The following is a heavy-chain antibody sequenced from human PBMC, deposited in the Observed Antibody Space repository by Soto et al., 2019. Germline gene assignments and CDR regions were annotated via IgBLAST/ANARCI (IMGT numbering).Heavy chain of an antibody. J-gene: IGHJ4*02. CDR1: GGSISSSSYY. CDR2: IYYSGST. Sequence: QLQLQESGPGLVKPSETLSLTCTVSGGSISSSSYYWGWIRQPPGKGLEWIGSIYYSGSTYYNPSLKSRVTISVDTSKNQFSLKLSSVTAADTAVYYCATYKEGPLGWFGDWGQGTLVTVSS. V-gene: IGHV4-39*07. D-gene: IGHD3-10*01. CDR3: ATYKEGPLGWFGD.